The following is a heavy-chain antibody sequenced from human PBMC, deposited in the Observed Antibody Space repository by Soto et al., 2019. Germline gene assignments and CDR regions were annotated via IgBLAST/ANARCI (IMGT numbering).Heavy chain of an antibody. J-gene: IGHJ6*02. CDR3: STAMTNYYYYYGMDV. V-gene: IGHV3-53*01. CDR2: IYSGGST. D-gene: IGHD3-22*01. CDR1: GFTVSSNY. Sequence: QPGGSLRLSCAASGFTVSSNYMNWVRQAPGKGPEWVSVIYSGGSTYYADSVKGRFTIFRDNSKNTLHLQMNSLRAEDTAVYYCSTAMTNYYYYYGMDVWGQGTTVTVSS.